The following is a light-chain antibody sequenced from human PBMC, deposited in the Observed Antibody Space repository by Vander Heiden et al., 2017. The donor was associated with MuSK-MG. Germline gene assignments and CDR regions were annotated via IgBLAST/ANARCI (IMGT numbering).Light chain of an antibody. J-gene: IGKJ1*01. CDR3: QQYGTSPPWT. CDR1: QSVSSAY. Sequence: EIVLAPSPGTLSLSPGERATLSCRASQSVSSAYLAWYQQKPGQAPMLLIYAASSRATAIPDRFSGSGSGTDFTLTISRLEPEDFAVYYCQQYGTSPPWTFGQGTKVEIK. V-gene: IGKV3-20*01. CDR2: AAS.